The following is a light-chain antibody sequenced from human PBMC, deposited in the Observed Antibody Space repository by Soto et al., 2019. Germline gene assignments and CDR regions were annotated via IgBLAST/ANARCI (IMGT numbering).Light chain of an antibody. J-gene: IGLJ3*02. Sequence: QSALTQPASVSGSPGQSITISCTGTSSDVGGYNYVSWYQQHPGKPPKLMIYDVTNRPSGVSNRFSRSKSGNTASLTISGLQAEDEAYYYGSAYTSITSLGVVFGGGTKRTVL. CDR3: SAYTSITSLGVV. CDR2: DVT. V-gene: IGLV2-14*01. CDR1: SSDVGGYNY.